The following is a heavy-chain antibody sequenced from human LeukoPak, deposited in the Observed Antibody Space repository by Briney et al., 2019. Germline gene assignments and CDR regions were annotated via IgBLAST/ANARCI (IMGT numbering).Heavy chain of an antibody. Sequence: GGSLRLSCAASGFIFSSYGMHWVRQAPGKGLEWVAFIRYDGSIKYYADSVKGRFTISRDNSKNTLYLQMNSLRAEDTAVYYCARTVSDSSGYYSGAFDYWGQGTLVTVSS. J-gene: IGHJ4*02. CDR1: GFIFSSYG. D-gene: IGHD3-22*01. CDR2: IRYDGSIK. V-gene: IGHV3-30*02. CDR3: ARTVSDSSGYYSGAFDY.